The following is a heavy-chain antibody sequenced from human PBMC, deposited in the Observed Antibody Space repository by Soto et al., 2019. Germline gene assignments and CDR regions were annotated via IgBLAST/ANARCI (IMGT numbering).Heavy chain of an antibody. V-gene: IGHV3-64*01. D-gene: IGHD3-10*01. CDR1: GFTFSSYA. Sequence: GGSLRLSCAASGFTFSSYAMHWVRQAPGKGLEYVSAISSNGGSTYYANSVKGRFTISRDNSKNTLYLQMGSLRAEDIAVYYCARSMVRGVIITHHFDYWGQGTLDTVSS. CDR3: ARSMVRGVIITHHFDY. CDR2: ISSNGGST. J-gene: IGHJ4*02.